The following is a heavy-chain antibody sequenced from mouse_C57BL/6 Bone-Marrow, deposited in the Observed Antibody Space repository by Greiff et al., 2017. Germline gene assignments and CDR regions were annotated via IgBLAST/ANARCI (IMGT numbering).Heavy chain of an antibody. J-gene: IGHJ2*01. CDR1: GYTFTSYW. D-gene: IGHD1-1*01. Sequence: QVQLQQPGAELVRPGTSVKLSCKASGYTFTSYWMHWVKQRPGQGLEWIGVIDPSDSYTNYNQKFKGKATLTVDTSSSTAYMQLSSLTSEDSAVYYCARATTVGATDYWGRGTTLTVSA. V-gene: IGHV1-59*01. CDR2: IDPSDSYT. CDR3: ARATTVGATDY.